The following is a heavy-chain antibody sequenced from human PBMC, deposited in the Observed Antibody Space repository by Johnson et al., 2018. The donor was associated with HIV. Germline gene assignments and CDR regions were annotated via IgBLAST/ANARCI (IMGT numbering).Heavy chain of an antibody. D-gene: IGHD4-23*01. Sequence: QVQLVESGGGVVQPGRSLRLSCAVSGFTFSFYGMHWVRQAPGKGLEWVAVISYDGNNKYYADSVKGRFTISRDNSKNTLYLQMNSLRAEDTAVYYCAKSPAKDHGGNSGAFDIWGQGTMVTVSS. J-gene: IGHJ3*02. CDR2: ISYDGNNK. CDR3: AKSPAKDHGGNSGAFDI. CDR1: GFTFSFYG. V-gene: IGHV3-30*18.